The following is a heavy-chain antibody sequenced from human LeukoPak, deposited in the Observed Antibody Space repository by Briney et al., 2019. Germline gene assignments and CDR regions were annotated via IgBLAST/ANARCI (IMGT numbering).Heavy chain of an antibody. V-gene: IGHV3-21*01. CDR1: GFTFSSYS. CDR2: ISSSSSYI. Sequence: GGSLRLSCAASGFTFSSYSMNWVRQAPGKGLEWVSSISSSSSYIYYADSVKGRFTISRDNAKNSLYLQMNSLRAEDTAVYYCARYCGGDCYGMDVWGQGTTVTVSS. D-gene: IGHD2-21*02. CDR3: ARYCGGDCYGMDV. J-gene: IGHJ6*02.